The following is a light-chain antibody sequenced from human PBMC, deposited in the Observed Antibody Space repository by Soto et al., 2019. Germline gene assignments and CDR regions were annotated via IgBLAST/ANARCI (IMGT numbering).Light chain of an antibody. Sequence: DIQMTQSPSTLSASVGGRVTITCRASESINDWLAWYLQKPGKAPKLLIYHASNLETGVPSRFSGSGSGTEFTLTISSLQPDDFATYYCQQYNIYSWTFGQGTKV. V-gene: IGKV1-5*01. CDR3: QQYNIYSWT. CDR2: HAS. J-gene: IGKJ1*01. CDR1: ESINDW.